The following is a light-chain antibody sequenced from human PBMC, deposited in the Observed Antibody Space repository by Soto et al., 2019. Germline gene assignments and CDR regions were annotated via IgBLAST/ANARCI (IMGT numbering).Light chain of an antibody. V-gene: IGLV2-11*01. CDR2: DVS. CDR1: SSDVGGYNY. J-gene: IGLJ1*01. Sequence: QSALTQPRSVSGSPGQSVTISCTGTSSDVGGYNYVSWYQQHPGKAPKLMLYDVSKRPSGVPDRFSGSKSGNTASLPISGLQAEDEADYYCGSYAGSYNYVFGSGSKVAVL. CDR3: GSYAGSYNYV.